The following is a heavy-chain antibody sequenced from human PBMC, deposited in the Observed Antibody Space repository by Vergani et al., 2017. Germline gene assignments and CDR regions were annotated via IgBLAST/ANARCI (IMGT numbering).Heavy chain of an antibody. D-gene: IGHD6-19*01. J-gene: IGHJ4*02. Sequence: QVQLVQSGAEVKKPGASVQVSCKASGYTFIGYYMHWVRQAPGQGLEWMGWINPNSGDTNYAQKFQGRVTMTRDTSISTAYMALTRLRSDDTAVYYCARDLRWLAEYYFDYWGQGTLVTVSS. CDR2: INPNSGDT. CDR3: ARDLRWLAEYYFDY. V-gene: IGHV1-2*02. CDR1: GYTFIGYY.